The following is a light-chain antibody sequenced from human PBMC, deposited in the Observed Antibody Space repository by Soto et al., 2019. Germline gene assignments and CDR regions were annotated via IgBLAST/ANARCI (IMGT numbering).Light chain of an antibody. Sequence: QSVLTQPPSASGAPGQSVTISCTGTSSNVGGYNYYSWYQQHPGKATKLMSYEVSKWPSGVPDRFSGSKSGNTASLTVSGHQAEDEADYYCSSYAGSNNWNFGTGTKLTVL. J-gene: IGLJ1*01. CDR3: SSYAGSNNWN. CDR1: SSNVGGYNY. CDR2: EVS. V-gene: IGLV2-8*01.